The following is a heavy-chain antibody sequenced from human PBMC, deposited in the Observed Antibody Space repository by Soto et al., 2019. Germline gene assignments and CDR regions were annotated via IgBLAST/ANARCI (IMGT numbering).Heavy chain of an antibody. CDR3: VRRPESPSGIDCFDP. D-gene: IGHD2-15*01. Sequence: ASVKVSFKASGYTFTSYGIHWVRQAPGQRLECMGWINAANGDTKYSPKFQGRVTITRDTSASTSYMALSSLRSEDTAVYYCVRRPESPSGIDCFDPPGQETLVTISS. CDR2: INAANGDT. J-gene: IGHJ5*02. CDR1: GYTFTSYG. V-gene: IGHV1-3*01.